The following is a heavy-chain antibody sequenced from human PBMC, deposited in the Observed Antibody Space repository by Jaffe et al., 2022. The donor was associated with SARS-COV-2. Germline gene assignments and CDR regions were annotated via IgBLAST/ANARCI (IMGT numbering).Heavy chain of an antibody. J-gene: IGHJ5*02. D-gene: IGHD2-2*02. CDR2: INYIGGSL. Sequence: EVQLVESGGGLVQPGRSLRLSCAASGFTFDDYAMHWVRQAPGKGLEWVSSINYIGGSLGYADSVKGRFTISRDNAKNSLYLQMNSLRPEDTAFYYCAKDRGRAAIVWAFDPWGQGTLVTVSS. CDR1: GFTFDDYA. V-gene: IGHV3-9*01. CDR3: AKDRGRAAIVWAFDP.